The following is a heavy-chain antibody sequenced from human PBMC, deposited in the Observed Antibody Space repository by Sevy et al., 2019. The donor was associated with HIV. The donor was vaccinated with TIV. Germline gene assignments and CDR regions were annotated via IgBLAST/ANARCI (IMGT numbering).Heavy chain of an antibody. CDR2: IYYSGST. V-gene: IGHV4-59*01. CDR3: ARVGFNWNDVDY. Sequence: SETLSLTCSVSGGSMNIYYWSCIRQPPGKGLEWIGFIYYSGSTNYNPSLKSRVTIPVDTSKNQFSLKLSSVTAADTAVYYCARVGFNWNDVDYWGQGTLVTVSS. D-gene: IGHD1-20*01. CDR1: GGSMNIYY. J-gene: IGHJ4*02.